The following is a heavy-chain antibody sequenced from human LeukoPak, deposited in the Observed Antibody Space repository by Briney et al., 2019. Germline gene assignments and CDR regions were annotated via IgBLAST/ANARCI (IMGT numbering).Heavy chain of an antibody. CDR3: ARDTSSSWHDYFDY. CDR2: ISAYNGNT. J-gene: IGHJ4*02. D-gene: IGHD6-13*01. CDR1: GYTFTSYG. V-gene: IGHV1-18*04. Sequence: ASVKVSCKASGYTFTSYGISWVRQAPGQGLEWMGWISAYNGNTNYAQELQGRVTMTTDTSTSTAYMELRSLRSDDTAVYYCARDTSSSWHDYFDYWGQGTLVTVSS.